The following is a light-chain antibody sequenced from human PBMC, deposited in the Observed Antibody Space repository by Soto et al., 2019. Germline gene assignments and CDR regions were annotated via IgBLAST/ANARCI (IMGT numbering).Light chain of an antibody. CDR2: EVS. V-gene: IGLV2-8*01. Sequence: QSALTQPPSASGSPGQSVTISCTGTSSDVGAYNSVSWYQQHPGKAPKLMIYEVSKRPSGVPDRFSGSKSGNTASLTVSGLQAEDEADDYCSSCEGSIHYYVFGTGTKVTVL. J-gene: IGLJ1*01. CDR3: SSCEGSIHYYV. CDR1: SSDVGAYNS.